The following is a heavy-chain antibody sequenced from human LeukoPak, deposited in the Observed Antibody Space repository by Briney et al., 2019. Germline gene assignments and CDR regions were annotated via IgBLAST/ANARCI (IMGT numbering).Heavy chain of an antibody. CDR1: EFTFSSYW. Sequence: GGSLRLSCAASEFTFSSYWMHWVRQAPGKGLVWVSRIYSDGSITTYTDSVKGRFTISRDDAKNTLYLHMNSLRAEDTAVYYCAREGGVVTTILFDYWGQGTLVTVSS. J-gene: IGHJ4*02. D-gene: IGHD2-21*02. CDR2: IYSDGSIT. V-gene: IGHV3-74*03. CDR3: AREGGVVTTILFDY.